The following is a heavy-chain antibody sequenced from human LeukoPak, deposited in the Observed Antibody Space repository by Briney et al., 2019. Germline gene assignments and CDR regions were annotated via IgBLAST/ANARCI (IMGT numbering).Heavy chain of an antibody. D-gene: IGHD3-10*01. CDR3: ARSVVTYYGSKNSMWPDASDF. V-gene: IGHV4-4*09. J-gene: IGHJ3*01. CDR2: IYSSGST. Sequence: PSETLSLTCTVSGGSISTYYWSWIRQPPGKGLEWIGYIYSSGSTSYNPSLRSRVTISIDTSQIQFSLRLSSVTAADTAIYYCARSVVTYYGSKNSMWPDASDFWGQGTMVSVSS. CDR1: GGSISTYY.